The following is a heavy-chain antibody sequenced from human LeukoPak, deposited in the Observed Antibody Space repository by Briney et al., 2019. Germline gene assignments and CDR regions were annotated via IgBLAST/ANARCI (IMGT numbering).Heavy chain of an antibody. J-gene: IGHJ4*02. Sequence: SGGSLRLSCAASGFTFTNAWMSWVRQAPGKGLEWVGRIKSRVSGGTTDYAAPVKGRFTISRDDSKNTLHLQMDSLRTEDTAVYYCTSDLPGGYSNYFDDWGQGTLVTVSS. CDR1: GFTFTNAW. CDR3: TSDLPGGYSNYFDD. V-gene: IGHV3-15*01. D-gene: IGHD4-23*01. CDR2: IKSRVSGGTT.